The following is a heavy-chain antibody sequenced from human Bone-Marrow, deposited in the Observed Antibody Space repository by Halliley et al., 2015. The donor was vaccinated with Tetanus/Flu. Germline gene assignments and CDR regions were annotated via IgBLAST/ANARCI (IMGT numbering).Heavy chain of an antibody. Sequence: LRLSCTVSGGSISSSSYYWGWVRQPPGKGLEYIGSIYYSGSTYYNPSLKSRVTISVDTSNNQFSLNLSSVTAADRAVYYCARHISSGWPYFDYWGQGTLVTVSS. V-gene: IGHV4-39*01. D-gene: IGHD6-19*01. CDR2: IYYSGST. CDR1: GGSISSSSYY. CDR3: ARHISSGWPYFDY. J-gene: IGHJ4*02.